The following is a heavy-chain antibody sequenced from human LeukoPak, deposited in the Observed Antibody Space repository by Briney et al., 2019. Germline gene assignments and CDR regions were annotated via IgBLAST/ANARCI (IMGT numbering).Heavy chain of an antibody. D-gene: IGHD3-10*01. CDR1: GFTFDDYA. V-gene: IGHV3-9*01. CDR2: ISWNSGSI. J-gene: IGHJ1*01. Sequence: GGSLRLSCAASGFTFDDYAMHWVRQAPGKGLEWVSGISWNSGSIGYADSVKGRFTISRDNAKNSLYLQMNSLRAEDTALYYCAKGWDYYGSGSPTHWGQGTLVTVSS. CDR3: AKGWDYYGSGSPTH.